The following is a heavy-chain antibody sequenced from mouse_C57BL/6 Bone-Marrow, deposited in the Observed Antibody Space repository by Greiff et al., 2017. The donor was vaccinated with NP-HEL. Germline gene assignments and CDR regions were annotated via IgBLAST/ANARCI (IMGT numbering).Heavy chain of an antibody. V-gene: IGHV3-6*01. CDR2: ISYDGSN. D-gene: IGHD1-1*01. Sequence: EVQRVESGPGLVKPSQSLSLTCSVTGYSITSGYYWNWIRQFPGNKLEWMGYISYDGSNNYNPSLKNRISITRNTSKNQFFLKLNSVTTEDTATYYCARGEYYGSSLFAYWGQGTLVTVSA. CDR3: ARGEYYGSSLFAY. CDR1: GYSITSGYY. J-gene: IGHJ3*01.